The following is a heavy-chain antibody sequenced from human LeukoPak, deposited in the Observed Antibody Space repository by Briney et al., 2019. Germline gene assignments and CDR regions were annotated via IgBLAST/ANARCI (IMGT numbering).Heavy chain of an antibody. Sequence: GASVKVSCKASGGTFSSYAISWVRQAPGQGLEWMGGIIPIFGTANYAQKFQGRVTITADESTSTAYMELSSLRSEDTAVYYCARGLYGGYYYYGMDVWGQGTTVTVSS. J-gene: IGHJ6*02. V-gene: IGHV1-69*13. CDR2: IIPIFGTA. CDR3: ARGLYGGYYYYGMDV. CDR1: GGTFSSYA. D-gene: IGHD4/OR15-4a*01.